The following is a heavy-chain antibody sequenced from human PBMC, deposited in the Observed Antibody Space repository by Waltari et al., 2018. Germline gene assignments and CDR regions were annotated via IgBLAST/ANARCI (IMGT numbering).Heavy chain of an antibody. CDR3: ARARDEETAMVYFDR. V-gene: IGHV3-66*02. CDR2: IYDPGIT. Sequence: EVQLVESGGGLVHPGGSLRLSCAASGFTVSSNHRSWVRQAPGKGLECGSLIYDPGITYNPASLRGRFTSSRDNSKNTVHLQMNSLRVEDTAIYYCARARDEETAMVYFDRWGQGTLVSVSS. CDR1: GFTVSSNH. J-gene: IGHJ4*02. D-gene: IGHD5-18*01.